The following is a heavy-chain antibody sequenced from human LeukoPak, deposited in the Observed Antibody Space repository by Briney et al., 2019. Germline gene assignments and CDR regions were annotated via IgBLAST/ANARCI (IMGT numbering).Heavy chain of an antibody. CDR2: IYYSGST. CDR1: GGSISNYY. D-gene: IGHD3-22*01. J-gene: IGHJ4*02. V-gene: IGHV4-39*06. CDR3: ARASYSYDINGWVPFDY. Sequence: SETLFLTCTVSGGSISNYYWGWIRQPPGEGLEWIGSIYYSGSTYYNSSLQSRVTISVHMSNNQFALKLSSVTAADTAVYYCARASYSYDINGWVPFDYWGQGTLVTVSS.